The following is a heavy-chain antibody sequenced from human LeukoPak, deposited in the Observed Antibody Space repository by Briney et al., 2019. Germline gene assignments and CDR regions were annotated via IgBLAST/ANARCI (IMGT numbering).Heavy chain of an antibody. J-gene: IGHJ4*02. CDR3: ARDPLSTD. V-gene: IGHV4-59*01. CDR2: IYYSGST. D-gene: IGHD2/OR15-2a*01. Sequence: NPSETLSLTCTVSGGSISSYYWSWIRQPPGKGLEWIGYIYYSGSTNYNPSLKSRVTISVDTSKNQFSLKLSSVTAADTAVYYCARDPLSTDWGQGTLVTVSS. CDR1: GGSISSYY.